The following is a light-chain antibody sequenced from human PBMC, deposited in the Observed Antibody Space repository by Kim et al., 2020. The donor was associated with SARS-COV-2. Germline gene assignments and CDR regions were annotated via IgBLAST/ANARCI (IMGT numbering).Light chain of an antibody. CDR1: QSISSY. CDR3: QQSYSTPLT. CDR2: AAS. V-gene: IGKV1-39*01. Sequence: ASVGDRVTITCRASQSISSYLNWYQQKPGKAPKLLIYAASSLQSGVPSRFSGSGSGTDFTLTISSLQPEDFATYYCQQSYSTPLTFGGGSKVDIK. J-gene: IGKJ4*01.